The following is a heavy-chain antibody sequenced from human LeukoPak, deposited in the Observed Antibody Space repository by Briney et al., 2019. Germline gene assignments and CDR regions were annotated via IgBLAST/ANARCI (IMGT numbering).Heavy chain of an antibody. CDR1: GESFSGYY. J-gene: IGHJ5*02. CDR3: ARDQYWFDP. Sequence: PSETLSLTCGVQGESFSGYYWSWIRQPPGKGLEWIGEISHSGITNYSPSLQSRVTISVDTSKNQFSLKLTSVTAADTAVYYCARDQYWFDPWGQGTLVTVSS. V-gene: IGHV4-34*01. CDR2: ISHSGIT.